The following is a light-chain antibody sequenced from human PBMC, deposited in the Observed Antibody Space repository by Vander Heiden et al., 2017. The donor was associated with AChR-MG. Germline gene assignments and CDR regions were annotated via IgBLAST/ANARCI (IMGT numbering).Light chain of an antibody. CDR3: QQEGSSPLT. CDR1: QSVSSSY. CDR2: GAS. Sequence: EIVLTQSPGTLSLSPGERATLSCRASQSVSSSYLAWYQQKPGQAPRLLIYGASRFSGSGSGTDFTLTISRLEPEDFAVYYCQQEGSSPLTFGGGTKVEIK. V-gene: IGKV3-20*01. J-gene: IGKJ4*01.